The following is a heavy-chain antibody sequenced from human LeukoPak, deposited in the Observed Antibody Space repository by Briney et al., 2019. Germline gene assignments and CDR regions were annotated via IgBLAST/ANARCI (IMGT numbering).Heavy chain of an antibody. CDR3: ARDKGHHRIAVAGIDY. Sequence: GGSLRLSCLTSGFTLSTNAMSWVRQAPGKGLEWISGISGSGASTYYADSVKGRFTISRDDSRNTLYLQMNSLRAEDTAVYYCARDKGHHRIAVAGIDYWGQGTLVTVSS. CDR1: GFTLSTNA. J-gene: IGHJ4*02. CDR2: ISGSGAST. D-gene: IGHD6-19*01. V-gene: IGHV3-23*01.